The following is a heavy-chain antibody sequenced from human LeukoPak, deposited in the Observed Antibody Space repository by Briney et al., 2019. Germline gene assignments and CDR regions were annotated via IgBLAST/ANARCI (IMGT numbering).Heavy chain of an antibody. CDR3: ARGTAGYSYGYPFGVYYYYGMDV. CDR2: INHSGST. J-gene: IGHJ6*02. CDR1: GGSFGGYY. Sequence: PSETLSLTCAVYGGSFGGYYWSWIRQPPGKGLEWIGEINHSGSTNYNPSLKSRVTISVDTSKNQFSLKLSSVTAADTAVYYCARGTAGYSYGYPFGVYYYYGMDVWGQGTTVTVSS. V-gene: IGHV4-34*01. D-gene: IGHD5-18*01.